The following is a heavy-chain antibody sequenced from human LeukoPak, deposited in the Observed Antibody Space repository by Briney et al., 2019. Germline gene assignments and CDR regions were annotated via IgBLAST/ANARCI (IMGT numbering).Heavy chain of an antibody. V-gene: IGHV4-34*01. D-gene: IGHD2-21*02. CDR2: ISYSGST. CDR3: AKGKARHYQSVTDEYYYYMDV. Sequence: SETLSLTCVVDGGYFSGFYWTWIRQAPGKGLEWIGEISYSGSTKYNPSLKSRVTIEVDTSKKQISLNLSSVTAADTAVYYCAKGKARHYQSVTDEYYYYMDVWGKGTTVIVSS. J-gene: IGHJ6*03. CDR1: GGYFSGFY.